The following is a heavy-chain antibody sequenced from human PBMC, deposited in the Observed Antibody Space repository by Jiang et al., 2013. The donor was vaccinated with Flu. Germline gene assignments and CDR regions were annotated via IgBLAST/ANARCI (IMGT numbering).Heavy chain of an antibody. V-gene: IGHV1-2*02. CDR3: ARVRDSSSWSHYDSSACFDY. CDR2: INPNSGGT. J-gene: IGHJ4*02. D-gene: IGHD3-22*01. CDR1: GYTFTGYY. Sequence: SGAEVKKPGASVKVSCKASGYTFTGYYMHWVRQAPGQGLEWMGWINPNSGGTNYAQKFQGRVTMTRDTSISTAYMELSRLRSDDTAVYYCARVRDSSSWSHYDSSACFDYWGQGTLVTVSS.